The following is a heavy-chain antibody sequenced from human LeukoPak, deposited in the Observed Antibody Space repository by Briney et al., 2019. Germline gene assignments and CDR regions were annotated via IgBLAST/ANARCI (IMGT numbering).Heavy chain of an antibody. CDR3: ATAAAISAAVY. Sequence: SETLSLTCAVYGGSFSGYSWSWIRQTPGEGLEWIGEINHSGSTNYNPSLKSRVTISVDTSKNHFSLKLSSVTAVDTAVYYCATAAAISAAVYWGQGTLVTVSS. J-gene: IGHJ4*02. V-gene: IGHV4-34*01. D-gene: IGHD6-13*01. CDR1: GGSFSGYS. CDR2: INHSGST.